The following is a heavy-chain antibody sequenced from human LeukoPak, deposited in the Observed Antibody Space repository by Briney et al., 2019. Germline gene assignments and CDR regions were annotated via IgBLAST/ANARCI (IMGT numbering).Heavy chain of an antibody. CDR1: GFSFSHYA. V-gene: IGHV3-30-3*01. CDR3: AGGVGFGSGWYLVF. Sequence: PGRFLRLSCAASGFSFSHYAMHWVRQAPGRGLECLAVTSDDGSTKHYADSLRGRFTISRNNSQSTVYLQMDSLKTEDTAVYYCAGGVGFGSGWYLVFWGQGTLVTVSS. J-gene: IGHJ4*02. CDR2: TSDDGSTK. D-gene: IGHD6-19*01.